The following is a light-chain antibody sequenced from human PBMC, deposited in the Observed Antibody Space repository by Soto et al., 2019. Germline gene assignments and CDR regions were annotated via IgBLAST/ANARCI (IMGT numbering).Light chain of an antibody. CDR3: CSYTSSGPVV. J-gene: IGLJ2*01. CDR2: DVN. CDR1: NSDVGNYND. V-gene: IGLV2-14*01. Sequence: QSALTQPASVSGSPGQSSTISCTGTNSDVGNYNDVSWYQQHPGKAPKLMIYDVNKRPSGVSDRFSGSKSDNTASLTLSGLQAEDEADYYCCSYTSSGPVVFGGGTKLTVL.